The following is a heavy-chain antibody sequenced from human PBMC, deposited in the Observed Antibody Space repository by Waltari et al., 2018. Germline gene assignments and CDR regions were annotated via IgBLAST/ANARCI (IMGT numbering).Heavy chain of an antibody. D-gene: IGHD2-15*01. CDR1: GFPFSSDN. V-gene: IGHV3-48*04. CDR3: ARNIVEGSRDY. Sequence: EVQLVASGGGLVQPGGSLRLPCSDSGFPFSSDNMYWVRQAPGKGLEWVSYISSSGNTIYYADSVKGRFTISRDNAKNSLYLQMNSLRADDTAVYSCARNIVEGSRDYWGQGTLVTVSS. J-gene: IGHJ4*02. CDR2: ISSSGNTI.